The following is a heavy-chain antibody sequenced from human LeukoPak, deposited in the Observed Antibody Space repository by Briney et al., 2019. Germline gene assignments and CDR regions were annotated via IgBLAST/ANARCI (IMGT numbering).Heavy chain of an antibody. V-gene: IGHV3-30-3*01. CDR3: ARDLTRIAVAGYLDY. Sequence: GGSLRLSCAASGFTFSSYAMHWVRQAPGKGLEWVAVISYDGSNKYYADSVKGRFTISRDNSKNTLYLQMNSLRAEDTAVYYCARDLTRIAVAGYLDYWGQGTLVTVSS. CDR2: ISYDGSNK. J-gene: IGHJ4*02. D-gene: IGHD6-19*01. CDR1: GFTFSSYA.